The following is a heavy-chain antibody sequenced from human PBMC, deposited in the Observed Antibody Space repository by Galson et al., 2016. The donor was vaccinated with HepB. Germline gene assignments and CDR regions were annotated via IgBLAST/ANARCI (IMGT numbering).Heavy chain of an antibody. CDR2: MNPNSGNT. D-gene: IGHD3-16*02. CDR1: GYRFTSYD. Sequence: SVKVSCKASGYRFTSYDTNWVRQAPGQGLEWLGWMNPNSGNTGFAPKFQGRVTMTIDTSTATAYMELRSLRFDDTAVYYCARPGPDRADALDFWGQGAMVTVAA. V-gene: IGHV1-8*01. CDR3: ARPGPDRADALDF. J-gene: IGHJ3*01.